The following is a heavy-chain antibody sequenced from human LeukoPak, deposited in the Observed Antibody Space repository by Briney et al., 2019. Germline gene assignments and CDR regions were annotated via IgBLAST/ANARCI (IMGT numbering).Heavy chain of an antibody. Sequence: GGSLRLSCAASGFTFSSYSMNWVRQAPGEGLEWVSSISSSSSYIYYADSVKGRFTISRDNAKNSLYLQMNSLRAEDTAVYYCAREAETTGDDYWGQGTLVTVSS. V-gene: IGHV3-21*01. J-gene: IGHJ4*02. CDR3: AREAETTGDDY. D-gene: IGHD4-17*01. CDR1: GFTFSSYS. CDR2: ISSSSSYI.